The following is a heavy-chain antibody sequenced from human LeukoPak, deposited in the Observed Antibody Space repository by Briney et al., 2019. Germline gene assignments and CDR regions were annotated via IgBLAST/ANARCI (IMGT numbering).Heavy chain of an antibody. D-gene: IGHD3-9*01. V-gene: IGHV3-33*01. Sequence: PGRSLRLSCAASGFTFSSYGMHWVRQAPGKGLEWVAVIWYDGSNKYYADSVKGRFTISRDNSKNTLYLQMNSLRAKDTAVYCCALPLTGGFDYWGQGTLVTVSS. CDR2: IWYDGSNK. CDR1: GFTFSSYG. J-gene: IGHJ4*02. CDR3: ALPLTGGFDY.